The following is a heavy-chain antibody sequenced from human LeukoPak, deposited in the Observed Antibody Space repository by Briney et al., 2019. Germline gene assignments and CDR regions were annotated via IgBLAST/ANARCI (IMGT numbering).Heavy chain of an antibody. V-gene: IGHV3-53*01. CDR2: IHTSGDT. J-gene: IGHJ5*02. Sequence: GGSLRLSCAASGLTGSHNYVGWVRQAPGKGLEWVSAIHTSGDTCYADSVKGRFTISRDTSKNTLYLQINSLRVEDTAVYYCIVFGDSNHWGQGTLVTVSS. D-gene: IGHD4-17*01. CDR3: IVFGDSNH. CDR1: GLTGSHNY.